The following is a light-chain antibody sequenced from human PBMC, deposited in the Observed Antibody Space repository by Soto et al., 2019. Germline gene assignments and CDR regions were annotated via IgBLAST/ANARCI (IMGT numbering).Light chain of an antibody. CDR2: AAS. Sequence: DIRMTQSPSSLSTSVGDRVTITCRASETINIYVNWYQQSPGKAPKLLIFAASSLQSGVPSRFSGRGSGTDFALPITNLQPGDCATYYCEQSYTTPRTFGQGTRVEIK. CDR3: EQSYTTPRT. J-gene: IGKJ1*01. V-gene: IGKV1-39*01. CDR1: ETINIY.